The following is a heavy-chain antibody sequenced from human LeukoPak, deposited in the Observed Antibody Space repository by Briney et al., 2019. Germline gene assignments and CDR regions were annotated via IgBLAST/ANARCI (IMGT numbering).Heavy chain of an antibody. J-gene: IGHJ4*02. CDR2: ISAYNGNT. Sequence: ASVKVSCKASRYTFTSYGISWVRQAPGQRVEGMGWISAYNGNTNYAQKLQGRVTMTTDTSTSTAYMELRSLRSDDTAVYYCAPELPRAGGFDYWGQGTLVTVSS. CDR3: APELPRAGGFDY. CDR1: RYTFTSYG. D-gene: IGHD1-26*01. V-gene: IGHV1-18*01.